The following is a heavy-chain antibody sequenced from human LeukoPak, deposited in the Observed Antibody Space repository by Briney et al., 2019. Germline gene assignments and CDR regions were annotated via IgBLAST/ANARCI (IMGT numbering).Heavy chain of an antibody. V-gene: IGHV3-7*03. J-gene: IGHJ4*02. CDR2: IKQDGSEK. CDR3: AREGGYSYGLPFDY. CDR1: GFTSSSYW. D-gene: IGHD5-18*01. Sequence: GGSLRLSCAASGFTSSSYWMRWVRQAPGKGREWVANIKQDGSEKYYVDSVKGRFTISRDNAENSLYLQMNSLRAEDTAVYYCAREGGYSYGLPFDYWGQGTLVTVSS.